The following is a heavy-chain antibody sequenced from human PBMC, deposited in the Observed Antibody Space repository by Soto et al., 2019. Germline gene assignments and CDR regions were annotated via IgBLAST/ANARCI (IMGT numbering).Heavy chain of an antibody. CDR3: ATLGEKYFDH. CDR1: GYTFTDYY. CDR2: INPNSGGT. J-gene: IGHJ4*02. Sequence: ASVKVSCKASGYTFTDYYIHWVRQAPGQGLEYMGWINPNSGGTNYAQKFQGRVTMTRDTSISTAYVEMSRLRSDDTAIYYCATLGEKYFDHWRQGTLVTFS. V-gene: IGHV1-2*02. D-gene: IGHD3-10*01.